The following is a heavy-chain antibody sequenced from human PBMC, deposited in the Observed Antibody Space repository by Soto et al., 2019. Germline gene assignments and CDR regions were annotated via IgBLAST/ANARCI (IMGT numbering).Heavy chain of an antibody. CDR3: ARVDVGSSTWYPYNYFDY. CDR1: GGSISSGDYY. CDR2: IYYSGNT. Sequence: SETLSLTCTVSGGSISSGDYYWSWIRQPPGKGLEWIGYIYYSGNTYYNPSLKSRLTISVDTSKNQFSLKLSSVTAADTAVYFCARVDVGSSTWYPYNYFDYWGQGTLVTVSS. D-gene: IGHD6-13*01. J-gene: IGHJ4*02. V-gene: IGHV4-30-4*01.